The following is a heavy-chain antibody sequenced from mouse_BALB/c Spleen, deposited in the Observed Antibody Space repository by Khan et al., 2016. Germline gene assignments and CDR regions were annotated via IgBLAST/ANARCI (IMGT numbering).Heavy chain of an antibody. V-gene: IGHV9-3*02. D-gene: IGHD1-3*01. Sequence: QIQLVQSGPELKKPGETVNISCKSSGYIFRNYGMNWVKQAPGKGLKWMGWININTGEPTYAEEFKGRFVFSLESSASTAHLQINNLKNEDTSTYFCARGGYNYLFDYCGQGTTLTVSS. CDR3: ARGGYNYLFDY. CDR2: ININTGEP. CDR1: GYIFRNYG. J-gene: IGHJ2*01.